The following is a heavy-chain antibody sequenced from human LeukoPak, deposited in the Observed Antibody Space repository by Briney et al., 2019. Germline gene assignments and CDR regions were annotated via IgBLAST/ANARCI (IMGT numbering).Heavy chain of an antibody. Sequence: SVKVSCKASGGTFSSYAISWVRQAPGQGLEWMGRIIPILGIANYAQKFQGRVTITADKSTSTAYMELSSLRSEDTAVYYCARSGGDYYYYYYMDVWDKGTTVTVFS. CDR3: ARSGGDYYYYYYMDV. V-gene: IGHV1-69*04. D-gene: IGHD2-15*01. J-gene: IGHJ6*03. CDR2: IIPILGIA. CDR1: GGTFSSYA.